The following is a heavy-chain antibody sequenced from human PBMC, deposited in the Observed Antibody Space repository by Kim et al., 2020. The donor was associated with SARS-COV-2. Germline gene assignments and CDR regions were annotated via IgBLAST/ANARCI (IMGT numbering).Heavy chain of an antibody. V-gene: IGHV4-31*03. CDR1: GGSISSGGYY. Sequence: SETLSLTCTVSGGSISSGGYYWSWNRQHPGKGLEWIGYIYYSGSTYYNPSLKSRVTISVDTSKNQFSLKLSSVTAADTAVYYCATRGSGENWFDPWGQGTLVTVSS. CDR2: IYYSGST. D-gene: IGHD1-26*01. J-gene: IGHJ5*02. CDR3: ATRGSGENWFDP.